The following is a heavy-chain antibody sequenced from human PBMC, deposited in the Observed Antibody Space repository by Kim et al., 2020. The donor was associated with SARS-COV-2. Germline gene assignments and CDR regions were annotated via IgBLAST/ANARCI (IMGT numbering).Heavy chain of an antibody. CDR3: ARRASTSGDWYYFDS. Sequence: GGSLRLSCSASGFIFNTYNMNWVRQPPGKGLEWVSFISTNGNYIKYADSVKGRFTISRDNAKNSLFLHMSSLRVEDTAVYYCARRASTSGDWYYFDSWGQGTLATVAA. CDR1: GFIFNTYN. CDR2: ISTNGNYI. V-gene: IGHV3-21*01. J-gene: IGHJ4*02. D-gene: IGHD3-10*01.